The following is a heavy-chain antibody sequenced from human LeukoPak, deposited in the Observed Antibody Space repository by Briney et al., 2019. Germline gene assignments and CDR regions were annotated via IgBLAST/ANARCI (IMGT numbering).Heavy chain of an antibody. CDR2: ISWNSGSI. Sequence: PGRSLRLSCAASGFTFDDYAMHWVRQAPGKGLEWVSGISWNSGSIGYADSVKGRFTISRDNAKNSLYLQMNSLRAEDTAVYYCAEEGYDLSHDYWGQGTLVTVSS. J-gene: IGHJ4*02. CDR3: AEEGYDLSHDY. CDR1: GFTFDDYA. V-gene: IGHV3-9*01. D-gene: IGHD3-3*01.